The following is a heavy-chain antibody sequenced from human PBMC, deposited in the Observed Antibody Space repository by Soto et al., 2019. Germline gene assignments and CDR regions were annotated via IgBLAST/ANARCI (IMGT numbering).Heavy chain of an antibody. J-gene: IGHJ5*02. CDR1: GFTFSSYA. D-gene: IGHD3-10*01. V-gene: IGHV3-23*01. Sequence: EVQLLESGGGLVQPGGSLRLSCAASGFTFSSYAMSWVRQAPGKGLEWVSDISGSGGSTYYADSVKGRFTISRDNSKNTLYLQMNSLRAEDTAVYYCSKDAERITMVRGVTPWFDPWGQGTLVTVSS. CDR3: SKDAERITMVRGVTPWFDP. CDR2: ISGSGGST.